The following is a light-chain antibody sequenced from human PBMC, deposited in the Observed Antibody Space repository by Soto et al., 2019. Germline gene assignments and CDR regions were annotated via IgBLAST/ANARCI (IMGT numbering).Light chain of an antibody. CDR1: QSISSS. CDR2: AAS. V-gene: IGKV1-39*01. Sequence: DIQMTQSPSSLSASVGDRVTITCRASQSISSSLNWYQQKPGKAPKLLIYAASSLQSGVPSRFXGSGSGTDFTLTISNLQPADFATYYCQQSYSTPMYTFGQGTKLEIK. J-gene: IGKJ2*01. CDR3: QQSYSTPMYT.